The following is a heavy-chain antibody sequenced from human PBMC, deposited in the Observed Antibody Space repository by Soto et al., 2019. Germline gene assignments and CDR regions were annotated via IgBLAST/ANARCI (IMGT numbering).Heavy chain of an antibody. V-gene: IGHV4-59*01. J-gene: IGHJ6*02. Sequence: SETLSLTCTVSGGSISSYYWSWNRQPPGKGLEWIGYIYYSGSTTYNPSLKSRVTISVDTSKNQFSLKLSSVTAADTAVYYCARDAQYSSSWYDNYYYYGMDVWGQGTTVTVSS. D-gene: IGHD6-13*01. CDR2: IYYSGST. CDR1: GGSISSYY. CDR3: ARDAQYSSSWYDNYYYYGMDV.